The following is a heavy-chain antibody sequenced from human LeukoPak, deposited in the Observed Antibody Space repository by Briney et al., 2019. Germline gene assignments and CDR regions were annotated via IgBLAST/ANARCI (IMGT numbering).Heavy chain of an antibody. CDR3: AKTSRGYSSGWSFDY. CDR2: ISGSGGST. D-gene: IGHD6-19*01. J-gene: IGHJ4*02. V-gene: IGHV3-23*01. CDR1: GFTFSSYA. Sequence: PGGSLRLSCAASGFTFSSYAMSWVRQAPGKGLEWVSAISGSGGSTYYADSVKGRFTISRDNSKNTLYLQMNSLRAEDTAVYYCAKTSRGYSSGWSFDYWGQGTLVTVSS.